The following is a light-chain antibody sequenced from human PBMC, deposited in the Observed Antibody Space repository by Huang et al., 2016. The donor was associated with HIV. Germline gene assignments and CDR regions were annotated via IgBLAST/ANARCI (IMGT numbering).Light chain of an antibody. Sequence: DIQMTQSPSSLSASVGDRVTITCRASQSINSYLNCYQQKPEKAPKLLIYAASSLQSGVPSRFSGSGSGTDFTLTISSLQPEDFATYCCQQVYSIPWTFGQGTKVEIK. V-gene: IGKV1-39*01. J-gene: IGKJ1*01. CDR2: AAS. CDR3: QQVYSIPWT. CDR1: QSINSY.